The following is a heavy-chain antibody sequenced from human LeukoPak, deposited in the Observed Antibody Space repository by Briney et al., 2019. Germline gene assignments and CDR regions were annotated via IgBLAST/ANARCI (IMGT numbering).Heavy chain of an antibody. Sequence: NPSETLSLTCTVSAGSISSHYWSWTRQPPGKGLEWIGYINYSGSTNYNPSLKSRVTISVDTSKNQFSLKLSSVTAAGTAVYYCARGRGRVAAAGTAVEYFQHWGQGTLVTVSS. CDR3: ARGRGRVAAAGTAVEYFQH. V-gene: IGHV4-59*11. D-gene: IGHD6-13*01. CDR1: AGSISSHY. J-gene: IGHJ1*01. CDR2: INYSGST.